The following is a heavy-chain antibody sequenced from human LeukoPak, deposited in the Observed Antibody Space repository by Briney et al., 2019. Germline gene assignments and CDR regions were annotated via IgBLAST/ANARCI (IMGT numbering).Heavy chain of an antibody. J-gene: IGHJ6*02. CDR1: GGTFSSYA. V-gene: IGHV1-69*04. D-gene: IGHD2-2*01. CDR2: IIPILGIA. Sequence: SVKVSCEASGGTFSSYAISWVRQAPGQGLEWMGRIIPILGIANYAQKFQGRVTITADKSTSTAYMELSSLRSEDTAVYYRARRYCSSTSCPRGVYGMDVWGQGTTVTVSS. CDR3: ARRYCSSTSCPRGVYGMDV.